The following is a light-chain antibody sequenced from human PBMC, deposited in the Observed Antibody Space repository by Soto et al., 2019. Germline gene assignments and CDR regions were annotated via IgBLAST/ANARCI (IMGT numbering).Light chain of an antibody. CDR2: GAS. V-gene: IGKV3-15*01. CDR1: QSVNSN. Sequence: EIVMTQSPATLSVSPGERATLSCRASQSVNSNLAWYQQRPGQAPRLLVYGASTRASGIPDRFSGSGSGTEFTLTISRLQSEDFAIYYCQQYNHWPRMLSFGGGTKVDIK. CDR3: QQYNHWPRMLS. J-gene: IGKJ4*01.